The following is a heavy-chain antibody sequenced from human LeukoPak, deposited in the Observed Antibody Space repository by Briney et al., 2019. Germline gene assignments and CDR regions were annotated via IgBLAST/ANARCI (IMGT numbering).Heavy chain of an antibody. V-gene: IGHV1-18*01. CDR1: GYTFTSYG. Sequence: GASVKVSCKASGYTFTSYGISWVRQAPGQGLEWMGWISAYNGNTNYAQKLQGRVTMTTDTSTSTAYMELRSLRSDDTAVYYCARGGDGVLLWFGELGYFDYWGQGTLVTVSS. J-gene: IGHJ4*02. CDR2: ISAYNGNT. D-gene: IGHD3-10*01. CDR3: ARGGDGVLLWFGELGYFDY.